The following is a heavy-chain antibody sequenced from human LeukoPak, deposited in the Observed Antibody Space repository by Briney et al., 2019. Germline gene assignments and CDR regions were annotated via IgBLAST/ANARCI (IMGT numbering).Heavy chain of an antibody. V-gene: IGHV3-23*01. CDR1: GFTFSSYA. CDR3: AKLEGSGFYYYYDMDV. Sequence: GGSLRLSCAASGFTFSSYAMSWVRQAPGKGLEWVSAISGSGGSTYYADSVKGRITISRDNSKNTLYLQMNSLRAEDTAVYYCAKLEGSGFYYYYDMDVWGQGTTVTVSS. CDR2: ISGSGGST. J-gene: IGHJ6*02. D-gene: IGHD6-19*01.